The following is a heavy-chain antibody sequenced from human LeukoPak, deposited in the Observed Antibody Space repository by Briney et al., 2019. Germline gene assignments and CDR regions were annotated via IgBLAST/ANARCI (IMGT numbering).Heavy chain of an antibody. D-gene: IGHD3-10*01. CDR1: GFTFSDYY. CDR2: ISSSSSYI. Sequence: GGSLRLSCAASGFTFSDYYMSWIRQAPGKGLEWVSSISSSSSYIYYADSVKGRFTISRDNAKNSLYLQMNSLRAEDTAVYYCARNPSTVVRGADYWAQGTLVTVSS. J-gene: IGHJ4*02. CDR3: ARNPSTVVRGADY. V-gene: IGHV3-11*06.